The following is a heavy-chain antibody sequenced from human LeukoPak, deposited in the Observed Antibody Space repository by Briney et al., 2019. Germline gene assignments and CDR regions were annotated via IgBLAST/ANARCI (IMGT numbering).Heavy chain of an antibody. Sequence: PSETLSLTCTVSGGSISSSSYYWGWIRQPPGKGLEWIGSIYYSGSTYYNPSLKSRVTKSVDTSKNQFSLKLSSVTAADTAVYYCARERENYDILTGYAAYYFDYWGQGTLVTVSS. CDR2: IYYSGST. CDR1: GGSISSSSYY. V-gene: IGHV4-39*02. CDR3: ARERENYDILTGYAAYYFDY. J-gene: IGHJ4*02. D-gene: IGHD3-9*01.